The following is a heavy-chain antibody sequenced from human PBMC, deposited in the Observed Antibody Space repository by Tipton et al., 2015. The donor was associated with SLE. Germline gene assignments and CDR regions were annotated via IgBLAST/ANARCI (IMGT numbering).Heavy chain of an antibody. V-gene: IGHV4-59*01. CDR2: IYYSGCT. D-gene: IGHD4-11*01. J-gene: IGHJ5*02. CDR1: GGSISSYY. CDR3: ARPPTA. Sequence: TLSLTCTVSGGSISSYYWSWIRQPPGKGLEWIGYIYYSGCTNYNPSLKSRVTISVDTSKNQFSLKLSSVTAADTAVYYCARPPTAWGQGTLVTVSS.